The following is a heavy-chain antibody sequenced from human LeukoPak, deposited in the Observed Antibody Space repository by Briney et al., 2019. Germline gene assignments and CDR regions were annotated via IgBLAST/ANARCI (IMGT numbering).Heavy chain of an antibody. J-gene: IGHJ5*02. V-gene: IGHV4-61*05. D-gene: IGHD1-14*01. Sequence: PSETLSLTCTVSGGSISSSSYYWSWIRQPPGKGLEWIGYIYYSGSTNYNPSLKSRVTISVDTSKNQFSLKLSSVTAADTAVYYCARHRTETDNWFDPWGQGTLVTVSS. CDR2: IYYSGST. CDR3: ARHRTETDNWFDP. CDR1: GGSISSSSYY.